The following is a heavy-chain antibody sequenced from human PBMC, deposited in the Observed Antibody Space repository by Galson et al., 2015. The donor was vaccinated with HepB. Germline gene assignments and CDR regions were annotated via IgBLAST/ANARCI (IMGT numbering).Heavy chain of an antibody. CDR2: ISYDGSNK. D-gene: IGHD3-3*01. Sequence: SLRLSCAASGFTFSSYAMHWVRQAPGKGLEWVAVISYDGSNKYYADSVKGRFTITRDNSKNALYLQLSSLTAEDTAMYYCARHRGATIPTPYFDYWGQGALVTVSS. J-gene: IGHJ4*02. CDR1: GFTFSSYA. CDR3: ARHRGATIPTPYFDY. V-gene: IGHV3-30-3*01.